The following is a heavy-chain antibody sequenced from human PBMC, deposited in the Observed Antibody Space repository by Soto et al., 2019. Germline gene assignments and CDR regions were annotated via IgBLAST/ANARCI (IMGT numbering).Heavy chain of an antibody. Sequence: QVQLVESGGGVVQPGRSLRLSCAASGFTFSSFGMHWVRQAPGKGPEWVAVISFDGTNKYYADSVKGRFTISRDNSKNTLFLQMNGLRAEDTAVYYCAKGGSYSNYLSGGLDVWGQGTTVTVSS. CDR3: AKGGSYSNYLSGGLDV. J-gene: IGHJ6*02. CDR1: GFTFSSFG. V-gene: IGHV3-30*18. CDR2: ISFDGTNK. D-gene: IGHD4-4*01.